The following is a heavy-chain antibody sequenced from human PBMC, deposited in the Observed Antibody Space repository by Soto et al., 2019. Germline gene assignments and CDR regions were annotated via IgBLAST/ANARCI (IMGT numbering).Heavy chain of an antibody. CDR1: GFTFSGHW. CDR2: INTDGATS. Sequence: EVQLVESWGDLVPPGGSLRLSCAASGFTFSGHWMHWVRQVPGKGLEWVSRINTDGATSAYADSVKGRFTISRDNAKNTLYLQMNALRAEDTAVYYCAREAGYCSRTSCYRRAFDTWGQGTTVTVSS. V-gene: IGHV3-74*03. D-gene: IGHD2-2*01. CDR3: AREAGYCSRTSCYRRAFDT. J-gene: IGHJ3*02.